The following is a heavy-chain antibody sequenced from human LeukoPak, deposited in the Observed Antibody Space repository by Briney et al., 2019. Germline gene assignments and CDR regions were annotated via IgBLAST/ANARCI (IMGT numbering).Heavy chain of an antibody. J-gene: IGHJ3*02. CDR1: GFTVSSNY. CDR3: ARELNSVYSGSPHRAFDI. V-gene: IGHV3-66*01. Sequence: TGGSLRLSCAASGFTVSSNYTSWVRQAPGKGLEWVSVIYSGGSTYYADSVKGRFTISRDNSKNTLYLQMNSLRAEDTAVYYCARELNSVYSGSPHRAFDIWGQGTMVTVSS. D-gene: IGHD1-26*01. CDR2: IYSGGST.